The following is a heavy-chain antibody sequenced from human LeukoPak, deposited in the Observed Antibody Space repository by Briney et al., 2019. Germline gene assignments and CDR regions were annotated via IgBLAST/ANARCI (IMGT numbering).Heavy chain of an antibody. CDR3: AKDRWGAVASFDY. CDR2: IRYDGNNK. CDR1: GFPISDYV. J-gene: IGHJ4*02. D-gene: IGHD6-19*01. Sequence: PGGSLRLSCAASGFPISDYVMHWVRQAPGKGLEWVAVIRYDGNNKYYADSVKGRFTISRDNSKNMLYLQMNSLGTEDTAVYYCAKDRWGAVASFDYWGQGTLVTVSS. V-gene: IGHV3-30*02.